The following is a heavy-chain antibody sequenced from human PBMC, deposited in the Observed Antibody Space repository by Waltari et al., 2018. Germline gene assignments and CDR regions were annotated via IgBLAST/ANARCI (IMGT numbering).Heavy chain of an antibody. CDR2: IYTSGST. CDR3: AGGITMVRGVIADFDY. CDR1: GGSISSYY. V-gene: IGHV4-4*07. D-gene: IGHD3-10*01. Sequence: QVQLQESGPGLVKPSETLSLTCTVSGGSISSYYWSWIRQPAGKGLEWIGRIYTSGSTNYNPSLKSRVTMSVDTSKNQFSLKLSSVTAADTAVYYCAGGITMVRGVIADFDYWGQGTLVTVSS. J-gene: IGHJ4*02.